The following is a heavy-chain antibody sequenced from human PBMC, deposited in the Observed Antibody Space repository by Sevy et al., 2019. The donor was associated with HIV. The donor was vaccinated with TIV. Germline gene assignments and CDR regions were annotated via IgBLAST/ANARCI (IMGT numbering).Heavy chain of an antibody. Sequence: SETLSLTCTVSGGSINSDHWNWIRQPPGKGLEWIGYVYYTGGTNYNPSLKNRVTISVDRTKSQFSLKLTSVTAADTAVYYCARRNDFDIWGQGTTVTVSS. V-gene: IGHV4-59*08. CDR3: ARRNDFDI. J-gene: IGHJ3*02. CDR2: VYYTGGT. CDR1: GGSINSDH.